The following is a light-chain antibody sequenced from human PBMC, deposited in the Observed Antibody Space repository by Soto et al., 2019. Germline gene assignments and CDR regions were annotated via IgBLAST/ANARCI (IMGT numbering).Light chain of an antibody. CDR3: TSFTTSTTYV. Sequence: QAVVTQPPSVSGSPGQSVAVSCTGSSSDVGSYNRVSWYQQPPGAAPKLIIYEVNNRPSGVPDRFSGSKSGNTASLTISGLRAEDEADYYCTSFTTSTTYVFGTGTQLTVL. CDR1: SSDVGSYNR. V-gene: IGLV2-18*02. J-gene: IGLJ1*01. CDR2: EVN.